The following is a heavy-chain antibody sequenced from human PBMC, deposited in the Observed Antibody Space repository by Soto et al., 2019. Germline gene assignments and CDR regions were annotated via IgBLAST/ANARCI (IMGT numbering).Heavy chain of an antibody. CDR1: GGSISSGGYY. CDR3: ARDGYYDFWSGYSSSYGMDV. V-gene: IGHV4-31*03. D-gene: IGHD3-3*01. CDR2: IYYSGST. J-gene: IGHJ6*02. Sequence: SETLSLTCTVSGGSISSGGYYWSWIRQHPGKGLEWIGYIYYSGSTYYNPSLKSRVTISVDTSKNQFSLKLSSVTAADTAVYYCARDGYYDFWSGYSSSYGMDVWGQGTTVTVSS.